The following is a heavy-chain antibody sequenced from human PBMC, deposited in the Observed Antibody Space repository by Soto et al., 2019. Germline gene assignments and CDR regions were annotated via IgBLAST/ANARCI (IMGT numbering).Heavy chain of an antibody. CDR1: GGSFSGYY. CDR3: ARGPYGSGFDY. V-gene: IGHV4-34*01. Sequence: PSETLSLTCAVYGGSFSGYYWSWIRQPPGKGLEWIGEINHSGSTNYNPSLKSRVTISVDTSKNQFSLKLSSVTAADTAVYYCARGPYGSGFDYWGQGTLVTVSS. CDR2: INHSGST. D-gene: IGHD3-10*01. J-gene: IGHJ4*02.